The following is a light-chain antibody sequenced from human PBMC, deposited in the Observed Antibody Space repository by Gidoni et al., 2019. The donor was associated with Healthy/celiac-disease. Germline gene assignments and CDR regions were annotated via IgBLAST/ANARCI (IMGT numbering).Light chain of an antibody. CDR1: QSVISIY. CDR2: DAS. CDR3: QQYGSSRLT. V-gene: IGKV3D-20*01. J-gene: IGKJ4*01. Sequence: DIAWQQSPATLSLSPADRATLSCGASQSVISIYLAWYQQKPGLAPRLLIYDASSRATGSPDRVSGSGSGTECTLTISRLEPEYFAVYYCQQYGSSRLTFGGGTKVEIK.